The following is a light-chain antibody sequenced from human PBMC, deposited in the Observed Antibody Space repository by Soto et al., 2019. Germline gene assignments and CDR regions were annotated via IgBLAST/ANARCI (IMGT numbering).Light chain of an antibody. CDR3: QQLGNGPPIT. J-gene: IGKJ5*01. CDR2: DSS. CDR1: QSVSSD. Sequence: EIVLTQSPATLSLSPGERATLSCRASQSVSSDLAWYQHKPGQAPSLLIYDSSNRATVIPARFSGSGSGTTFPLPTSSQEAEDFAVFYCQQLGNGPPITSGQGTRLEI. V-gene: IGKV3-11*01.